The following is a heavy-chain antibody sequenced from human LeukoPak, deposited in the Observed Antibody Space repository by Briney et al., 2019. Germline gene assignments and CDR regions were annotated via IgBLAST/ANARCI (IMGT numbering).Heavy chain of an antibody. D-gene: IGHD3-3*01. CDR3: ARSYYDFWSGDGMDV. CDR2: IYYSGST. J-gene: IGHJ6*02. Sequence: KSSETLSLTCTVSGGSFSSGSYYWSWIRQPPGKGLEWIGYIYYSGSTNYNPSLKSRVTISVDTSKNQFSLKLSSVTAADTAVYYCARSYYDFWSGDGMDVWGQGTTVTVSS. V-gene: IGHV4-61*01. CDR1: GGSFSSGSYY.